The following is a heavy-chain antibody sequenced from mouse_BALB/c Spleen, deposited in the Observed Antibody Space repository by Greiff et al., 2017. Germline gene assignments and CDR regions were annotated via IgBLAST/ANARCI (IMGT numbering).Heavy chain of an antibody. J-gene: IGHJ3*01. CDR3: ASPYGNYKPWFAY. V-gene: IGHV3-8*02. CDR2: ISYSGST. D-gene: IGHD2-1*01. Sequence: EVQLQQSGPSLVKPSQTLSLTCSVTGDSITSGYWNWIRKFPGNKLEYMGYISYSGSTYYNPSLKSRISITRDTSKNQYYLQLNSVTTEDTATYYCASPYGNYKPWFAYWGQGTLVTVSA. CDR1: GDSITSGY.